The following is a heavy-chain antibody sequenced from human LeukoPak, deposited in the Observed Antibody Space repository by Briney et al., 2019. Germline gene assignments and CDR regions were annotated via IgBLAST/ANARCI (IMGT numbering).Heavy chain of an antibody. J-gene: IGHJ4*02. Sequence: PGGSLRLSCAASGFTFRLYALSWVRQVPGKGLEWVSGITGSGDNTYYADSVKGRFTISRDNSKNTLYLQMNSLRAEDTAVYYCAKGDGSWNFDYWGLGTLVTVSS. CDR2: ITGSGDNT. V-gene: IGHV3-23*01. CDR3: AKGDGSWNFDY. CDR1: GFTFRLYA. D-gene: IGHD6-13*01.